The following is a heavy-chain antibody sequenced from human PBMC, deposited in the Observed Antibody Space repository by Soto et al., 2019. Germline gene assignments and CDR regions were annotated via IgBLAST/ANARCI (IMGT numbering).Heavy chain of an antibody. J-gene: IGHJ6*02. D-gene: IGHD3-16*02. Sequence: QVTLKESGPVLVKPTETLTLTCTVSGFSLSNARMGVSWIRQPPGKALEWLAHIFSNDEKSYSTSLKSRLTISKDTSKCQVVLTMTNMDPVDTATYYCARSLGELSVDYYYYYYGMDVWGQGTTVTVSS. V-gene: IGHV2-26*01. CDR3: ARSLGELSVDYYYYYYGMDV. CDR2: IFSNDEK. CDR1: GFSLSNARMG.